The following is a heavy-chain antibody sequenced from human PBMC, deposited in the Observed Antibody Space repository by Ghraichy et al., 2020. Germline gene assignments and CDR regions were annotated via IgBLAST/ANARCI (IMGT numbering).Heavy chain of an antibody. CDR2: IDPSGGTT. CDR1: GYTFTTYY. CDR3: AGLYSSSWTHYFDY. Sequence: ASVKVSCKASGYTFTTYYIHWVRQTPGQGLEWMGIIDPSGGTTNYAQKFQGRVTMTRDTSTGTVYMELSSLRSDDTAVYYCAGLYSSSWTHYFDYWGQGTLVTVSS. J-gene: IGHJ4*02. D-gene: IGHD6-13*01. V-gene: IGHV1-46*01.